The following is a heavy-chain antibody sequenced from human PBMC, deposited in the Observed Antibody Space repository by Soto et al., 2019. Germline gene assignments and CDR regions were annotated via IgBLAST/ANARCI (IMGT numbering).Heavy chain of an antibody. Sequence: QVQLVQSGAEVKKPGSSVKVSCKASGGTFSSYAISWVRQAPGQGLEWMGGIIPIFGTANYAQKFQGRVTITAEESTSTAYMELSSLRSEDTAVYYCARDVARSYDSSGSWFDPWGQGTLVTVSS. CDR2: IIPIFGTA. D-gene: IGHD3-22*01. CDR3: ARDVARSYDSSGSWFDP. CDR1: GGTFSSYA. V-gene: IGHV1-69*01. J-gene: IGHJ5*02.